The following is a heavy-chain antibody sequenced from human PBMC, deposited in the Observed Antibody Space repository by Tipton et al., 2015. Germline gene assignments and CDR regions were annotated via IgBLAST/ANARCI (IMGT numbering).Heavy chain of an antibody. CDR2: IYPGDSAI. Sequence: VQLVQSGAEVKQPGESLKISCKGSGYSFISYWIGWVRQMPGKGLEWMAIIYPGDSAIRYRPSFQGQVTISADKSISTAYLQWSSLKASDSAIYYCARHLRGITATGPGGAAMDVWGQGTTVIVSS. J-gene: IGHJ6*02. D-gene: IGHD6-13*01. CDR3: ARHLRGITATGPGGAAMDV. V-gene: IGHV5-51*01. CDR1: GYSFISYW.